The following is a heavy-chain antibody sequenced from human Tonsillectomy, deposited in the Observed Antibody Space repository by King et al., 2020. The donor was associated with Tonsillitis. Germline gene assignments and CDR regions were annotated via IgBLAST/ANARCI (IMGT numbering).Heavy chain of an antibody. D-gene: IGHD5-24*01. V-gene: IGHV3-7*01. J-gene: IGHJ1*01. Sequence: VQLVESGGGLVQPGGSLRLSCAASGFTFSRHWMSWVRQAPGKGLEWVANMKHDGSQIHYMDSVKGRFIISRDNAKNSLYLQLNSLTGEDTAVYFCARGKAGYNFADFQHWGQGTRVIVSS. CDR3: ARGKAGYNFADFQH. CDR1: GFTFSRHW. CDR2: MKHDGSQI.